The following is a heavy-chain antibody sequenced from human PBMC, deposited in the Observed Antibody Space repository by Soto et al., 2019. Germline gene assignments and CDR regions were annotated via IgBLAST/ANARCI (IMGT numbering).Heavy chain of an antibody. Sequence: QVQLQQWGAGLLKPSETLSLTCAVYGGSFSGYLWSWIRQTPGKGLEWIGEINDSGNINFNPSLKSRVTILLDTPKTQISLKLSSVTAADSAVYYCARGLILWFGELSRRGGYYYYMDVWGKGTTVTVSS. CDR2: INDSGNI. CDR1: GGSFSGYL. V-gene: IGHV4-34*01. CDR3: ARGLILWFGELSRRGGYYYYMDV. J-gene: IGHJ6*03. D-gene: IGHD3-10*01.